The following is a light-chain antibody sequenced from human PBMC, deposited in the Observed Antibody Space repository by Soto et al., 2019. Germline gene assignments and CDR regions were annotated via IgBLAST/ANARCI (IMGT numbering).Light chain of an antibody. CDR1: SSDIGGYNY. V-gene: IGLV2-8*01. CDR3: ASYAVSNVV. CDR2: EVS. Sequence: QSALTQPPSASGSPGQSVTISCTGTSSDIGGYNYISWYQQHPGKAPKLMIYEVSKRPSGVPDSFSASKSGNTASLTVSGLQAEDEADYYCASYAVSNVVFGGGNKLTVL. J-gene: IGLJ2*01.